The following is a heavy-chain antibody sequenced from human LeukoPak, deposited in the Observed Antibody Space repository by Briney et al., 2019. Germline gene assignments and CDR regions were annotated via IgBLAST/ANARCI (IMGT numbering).Heavy chain of an antibody. CDR3: ARATSYFGGGLDY. CDR1: GGSISSGSYY. CDR2: IYTSGST. Sequence: SQTLSLTCTVSGGSISSGSYYWSWIRQPAGKGLEWIGRIYTSGSTNYNPSLKSRVTISVDTSKNQFSLKLSSATAADTAVYYCARATSYFGGGLDYWGQGTLVTVSS. V-gene: IGHV4-61*02. J-gene: IGHJ4*02. D-gene: IGHD1-26*01.